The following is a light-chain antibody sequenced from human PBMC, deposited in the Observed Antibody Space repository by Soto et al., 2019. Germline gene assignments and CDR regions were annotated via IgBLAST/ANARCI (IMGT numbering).Light chain of an antibody. Sequence: DIQMTQSPSSLSASVGDRVTITCRASQSISSYLNWYQQKPGKAPKLLIYAASSLQSGVPSRFSGSGSGTDXXLTXXXLXXXDXXXXYXQQSYSTPSYTFGQGTKLEIK. CDR1: QSISSY. J-gene: IGKJ2*01. V-gene: IGKV1-39*01. CDR2: AAS. CDR3: QQSYSTPSYT.